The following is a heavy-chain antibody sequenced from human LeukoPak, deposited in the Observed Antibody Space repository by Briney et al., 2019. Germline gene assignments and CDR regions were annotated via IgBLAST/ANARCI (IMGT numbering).Heavy chain of an antibody. CDR3: AKDAPVNIVVVPAANS. CDR1: GFTFSSYA. V-gene: IGHV3-23*01. CDR2: ISDSGANT. J-gene: IGHJ4*02. Sequence: PGGSLRLSCAASGFTFSSYAMAWVRQAPGKGLEWVSAISDSGANTFYADSVKGRFTISRDNSKNTLYLQMNSLRAEDTAVYYCAKDAPVNIVVVPAANSWGQGTLVTVSS. D-gene: IGHD2-2*01.